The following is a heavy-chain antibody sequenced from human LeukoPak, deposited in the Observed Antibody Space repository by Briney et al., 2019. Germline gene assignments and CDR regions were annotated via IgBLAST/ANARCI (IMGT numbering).Heavy chain of an antibody. CDR1: GFTFSSYG. CDR2: IWYDGSNK. CDR3: ARDPRKNKKIAVAAPFDY. V-gene: IGHV3-33*01. J-gene: IGHJ4*02. Sequence: GGSLRLSCAASGFTFSSYGMHWVRQAPGKGLEWVAVIWYDGSNKYYADSVKGRFTISRDNSKNTLYLQMNSLRAEDTAAYYCARDPRKNKKIAVAAPFDYWGQGTLVTVSS. D-gene: IGHD6-19*01.